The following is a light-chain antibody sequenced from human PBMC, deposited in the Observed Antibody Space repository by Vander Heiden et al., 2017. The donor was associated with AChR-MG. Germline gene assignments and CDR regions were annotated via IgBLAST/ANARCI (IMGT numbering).Light chain of an antibody. CDR1: SSNIGSNT. V-gene: IGLV1-44*01. Sequence: QSVLTQPPSASGTPGQRVTISCSGSSSNIGSNTVNWYQQPQGTAPKRLIYSNNQRPSGVPDRFSGSKSGTSASLAISGLQSEDEADYYCAAWDDSLNGPVFGGGTKLTVL. J-gene: IGLJ2*01. CDR3: AAWDDSLNGPV. CDR2: SNN.